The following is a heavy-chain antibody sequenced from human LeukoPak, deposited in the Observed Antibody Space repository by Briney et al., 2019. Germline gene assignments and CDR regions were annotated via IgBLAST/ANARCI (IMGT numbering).Heavy chain of an antibody. CDR2: INHSGST. CDR1: GGSFSGYY. CDR3: ASRGYCSSTSCYPFDY. J-gene: IGHJ4*02. V-gene: IGHV4-34*01. D-gene: IGHD2-2*01. Sequence: SETLSLTCAVYGGSFSGYYWSWIRQPPGKGLEWIGEINHSGSTNYNPSLKSRVTISVDTSKNQFSLKLSSVTAADTAVYYCASRGYCSSTSCYPFDYWGQGTLATVSS.